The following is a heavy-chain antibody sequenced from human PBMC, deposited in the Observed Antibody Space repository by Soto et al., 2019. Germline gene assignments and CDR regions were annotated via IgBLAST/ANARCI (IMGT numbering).Heavy chain of an antibody. V-gene: IGHV4-39*01. CDR2: IYYSGIT. CDR1: GGSISSSSYY. Sequence: LSLTCTVSGGSISSSSYYWGWIRQPPGKGLEWIGSIYYSGITYYNPSLKNRVSISVDTSKNQFSLTVSSVTAADTAVYYCARQKEYCSSAVCYRDFDFWGQGALVTVSS. D-gene: IGHD2-2*01. CDR3: ARQKEYCSSAVCYRDFDF. J-gene: IGHJ4*02.